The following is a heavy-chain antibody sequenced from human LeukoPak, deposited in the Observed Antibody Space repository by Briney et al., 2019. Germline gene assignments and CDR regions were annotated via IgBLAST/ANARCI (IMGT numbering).Heavy chain of an antibody. CDR3: ARDWGTYGDYHAFDI. CDR2: INHSGST. CDR1: GGSFSGYY. D-gene: IGHD4-17*01. Sequence: PSETLSLTCAVYGGSFSGYYWSWIRQPPGKGLEWIGEINHSGSTNYNPSLKSRVTISVDTSKNQFSLKLSSVTAADTAVYYCARDWGTYGDYHAFDIWGQGTMVTVSS. V-gene: IGHV4-34*01. J-gene: IGHJ3*02.